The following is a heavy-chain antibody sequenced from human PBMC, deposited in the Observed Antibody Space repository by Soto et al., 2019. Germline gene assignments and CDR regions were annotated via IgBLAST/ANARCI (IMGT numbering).Heavy chain of an antibody. D-gene: IGHD2-15*01. J-gene: IGHJ6*03. V-gene: IGHV3-74*02. CDR2: INSDGSVS. Sequence: EVQLVESGGGLVQPGGSLRLSCAASGFTFSNYWMYWVRQAPGKGLEWVSRINSDGSVSSDADSVKGRLTISRDNVKNTLYLQMDSLRAEDTAVYYCARGDCVGGTCYSLAGSFYYYMDVWGKGTTVTVFS. CDR1: GFTFSNYW. CDR3: ARGDCVGGTCYSLAGSFYYYMDV.